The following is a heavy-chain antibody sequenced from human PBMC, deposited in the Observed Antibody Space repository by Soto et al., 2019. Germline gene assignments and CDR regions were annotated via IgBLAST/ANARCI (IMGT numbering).Heavy chain of an antibody. V-gene: IGHV4-59*02. CDR2: IYYSGST. D-gene: IGHD3-3*01. CDR3: AKGHGWAFLAS. Sequence: SDTLSLTRTVCVGCVNNYYLAWIRQPPGKRQEWIGEIYYSGSTNYNPSLKSRVTISVDTSKIHFSLKLSSVTAADTAEYYCAKGHGWAFLASWGQGSLVTVSS. J-gene: IGHJ5*01. CDR1: VGCVNNYY.